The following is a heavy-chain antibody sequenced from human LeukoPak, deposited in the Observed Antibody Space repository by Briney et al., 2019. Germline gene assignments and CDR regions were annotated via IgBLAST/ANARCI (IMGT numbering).Heavy chain of an antibody. CDR1: GGSISSYS. Sequence: SETLSLTCTVSGGSISSYSWNWIRQPPGKGLEWIGYIYYSGSTNYNPSLKSRVTISVDTSKNQFSLKLNSLTAADTAVYYCARGDDYGDYAPYYWGQGTLVTVSS. V-gene: IGHV4-59*12. D-gene: IGHD4-17*01. CDR2: IYYSGST. J-gene: IGHJ4*02. CDR3: ARGDDYGDYAPYY.